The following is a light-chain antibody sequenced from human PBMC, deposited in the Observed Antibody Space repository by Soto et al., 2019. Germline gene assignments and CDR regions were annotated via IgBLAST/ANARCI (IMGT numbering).Light chain of an antibody. CDR2: DGS. Sequence: DIQMTQSPSTLSASVGDRVTITCRASQSISSWLAWYQQKPGKAPKLLIYDGSSFESGVPSRFSGSGSGTEFTLTISSLQPDDFATYYCQHYNSYSWTFGQGTKVDIK. CDR1: QSISSW. J-gene: IGKJ1*01. CDR3: QHYNSYSWT. V-gene: IGKV1-5*01.